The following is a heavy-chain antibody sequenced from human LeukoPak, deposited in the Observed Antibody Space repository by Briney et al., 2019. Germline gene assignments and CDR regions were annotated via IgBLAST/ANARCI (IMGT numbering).Heavy chain of an antibody. CDR2: KAYSGST. CDR1: GGYISSSSYF. Sequence: PSETLSLTCTVSGGYISSSSYFWAWIRQPPGKGLECIGSKAYSGSTYYNPSLKSRLTISVDTSKNQCSLKLTPVTAADTAVYYCARHLRSVYEPRAFDYWGQGTLVTVSS. D-gene: IGHD5/OR15-5a*01. CDR3: ARHLRSVYEPRAFDY. J-gene: IGHJ4*02. V-gene: IGHV4-39*01.